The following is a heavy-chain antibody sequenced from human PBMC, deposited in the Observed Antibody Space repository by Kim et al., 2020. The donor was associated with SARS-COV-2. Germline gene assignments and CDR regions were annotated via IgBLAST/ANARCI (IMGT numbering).Heavy chain of an antibody. V-gene: IGHV4-31*03. Sequence: SETLSLTCTVSGGSISSSGYYWSWIRQHPGKGLEWIGYIYYSGSTYYNPSLKSRVTISVDTSKNQFSLKLSSVTAADTAVYYCARGWGESAFPEPRNLRAAGCGYWGQGTLVTVSS. CDR1: GGSISSSGYY. J-gene: IGHJ4*02. CDR3: ARGWGESAFPEPRNLRAAGCGY. D-gene: IGHD3-16*01. CDR2: IYYSGST.